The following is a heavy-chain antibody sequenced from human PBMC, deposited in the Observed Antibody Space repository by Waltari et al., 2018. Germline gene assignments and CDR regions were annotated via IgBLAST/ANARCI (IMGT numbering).Heavy chain of an antibody. V-gene: IGHV1-2*06. D-gene: IGHD2-2*01. Sequence: QVQLVQSGAEVKKPGASVKVSCKASGYTFTGYYMHWVRQASGQGLEWMGRITPKRGGTNYEQKFQGRVTMTRDTSISTVYMELSRLTADDTAMYYCARDYCSSISCVFDYWGQGTLVTVSS. CDR3: ARDYCSSISCVFDY. J-gene: IGHJ4*02. CDR2: ITPKRGGT. CDR1: GYTFTGYY.